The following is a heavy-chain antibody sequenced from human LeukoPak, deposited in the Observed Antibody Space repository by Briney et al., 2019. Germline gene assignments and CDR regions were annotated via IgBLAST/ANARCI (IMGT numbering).Heavy chain of an antibody. Sequence: ASVKVSCKASGYTFTSYDINWVRQATGQGLEWMGWMNPNSGNTGYAQKFRGRVTMTRNTSISTAYMELSSLRSEDTAVYYCARAMYHSYYDFWSGYHTPDYFDYWGQGTLVTVSS. J-gene: IGHJ4*02. D-gene: IGHD3-3*01. V-gene: IGHV1-8*01. CDR2: MNPNSGNT. CDR3: ARAMYHSYYDFWSGYHTPDYFDY. CDR1: GYTFTSYD.